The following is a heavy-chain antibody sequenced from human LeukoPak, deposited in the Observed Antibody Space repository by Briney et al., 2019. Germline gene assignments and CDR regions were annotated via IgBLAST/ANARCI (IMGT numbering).Heavy chain of an antibody. J-gene: IGHJ4*02. Sequence: ASETLSLTCTVSGGSISSSSYYWGWIRQPPWKGLEWIGSIYYSGSTYYNPSLKSRVTISVDTSKNQFSLKLSSVTAADTAVYYCARSETGSVISGRSLTPRRPFDYWGQGTLVTVSP. CDR3: ARSETGSVISGRSLTPRRPFDY. V-gene: IGHV4-39*01. CDR1: GGSISSSSYY. D-gene: IGHD3-10*01. CDR2: IYYSGST.